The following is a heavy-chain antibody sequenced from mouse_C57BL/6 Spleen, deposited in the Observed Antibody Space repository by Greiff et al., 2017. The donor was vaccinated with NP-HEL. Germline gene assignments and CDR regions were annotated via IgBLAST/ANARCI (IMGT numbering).Heavy chain of an antibody. CDR2: IRNKANGYTT. V-gene: IGHV7-3*01. Sequence: DVKLVESGGGLVQPGGSLSLSCAASGFTFTNYYMSWVRQPPGKALEWLGFIRNKANGYTTEYSASVKGRFTISRDNSQSILYLQMNALRGEDSATYYCARSYDGYSVYAMDYWGQGNSVTVSS. CDR1: GFTFTNYY. D-gene: IGHD2-3*01. CDR3: ARSYDGYSVYAMDY. J-gene: IGHJ4*01.